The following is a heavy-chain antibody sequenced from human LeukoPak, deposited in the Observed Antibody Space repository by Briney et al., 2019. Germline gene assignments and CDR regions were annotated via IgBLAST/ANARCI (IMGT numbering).Heavy chain of an antibody. J-gene: IGHJ4*02. V-gene: IGHV3-48*01. CDR2: ISTSSSIL. CDR1: GFTFSSYS. CDR3: ASPLIQLCNKPNFDY. Sequence: GGSLRLSCAASGFTFSSYSMNWVRQAPGEGLEWVSYISTSSSILYCADSVEGGFTISRNNAKNSRDLQMNSLRAEDTAVYYCASPLIQLCNKPNFDYWDQGTLVTVSS. D-gene: IGHD5-18*01.